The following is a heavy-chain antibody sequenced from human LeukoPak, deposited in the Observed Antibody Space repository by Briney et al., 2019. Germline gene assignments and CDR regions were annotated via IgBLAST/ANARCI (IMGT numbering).Heavy chain of an antibody. CDR1: GFAFSSSA. D-gene: IGHD2-15*01. Sequence: QTGGSLRLSCAASGFAFSSSAMHWVRQAPGKGLEWVALISYDGSNKYYGDSVKGRFTISRDNPKNTLYLQVNSLRAEDTAVYYCARDRRGGYCSGSTCYSGFDYWGQGTLVTVSS. CDR2: ISYDGSNK. J-gene: IGHJ4*02. V-gene: IGHV3-30-3*01. CDR3: ARDRRGGYCSGSTCYSGFDY.